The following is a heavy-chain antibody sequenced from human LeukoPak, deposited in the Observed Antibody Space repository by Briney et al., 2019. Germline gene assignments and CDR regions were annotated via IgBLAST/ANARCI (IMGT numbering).Heavy chain of an antibody. CDR2: ISYDGSNK. D-gene: IGHD2-2*01. CDR3: AKGDPYCSSTSCCPYYYYGMDV. CDR1: GFTFSSYG. V-gene: IGHV3-30*18. Sequence: GRSLRLSCAASGFTFSSYGMHWVRQAPGKGLEWVAVISYDGSNKYYADSVKGRFTISRDNSKNTLYLQMNSLRAEDTAVYYCAKGDPYCSSTSCCPYYYYGMDVWGKGTTVTVSS. J-gene: IGHJ6*04.